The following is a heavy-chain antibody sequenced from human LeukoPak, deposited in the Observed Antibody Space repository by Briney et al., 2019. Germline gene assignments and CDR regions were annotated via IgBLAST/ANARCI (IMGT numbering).Heavy chain of an antibody. J-gene: IGHJ4*02. Sequence: QTGGSLRLSCAASGFTFSSYAMSWVRQAPGRGLEWVSAISGSGGSTYYADSVKGRFTISRDNSKNTLYLQMNSLRAEDTAVYYCAKRVERMAARPFDYWGQGTLVTVSS. V-gene: IGHV3-23*01. CDR3: AKRVERMAARPFDY. CDR2: ISGSGGST. D-gene: IGHD6-6*01. CDR1: GFTFSSYA.